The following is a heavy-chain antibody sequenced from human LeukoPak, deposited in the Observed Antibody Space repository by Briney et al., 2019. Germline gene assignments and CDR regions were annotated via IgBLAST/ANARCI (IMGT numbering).Heavy chain of an antibody. Sequence: GRSLRLSCAASGFTFSSYGMHWVRQAPGKGLEWVAVIWFDGSIKYYADSVKGRFTISRDNSRNTLFLQMNSLRAEDTAVYYCAKDSCSSTSCYAYDYWGQGTLVTVSS. D-gene: IGHD2-2*01. CDR1: GFTFSSYG. CDR2: IWFDGSIK. CDR3: AKDSCSSTSCYAYDY. V-gene: IGHV3-33*06. J-gene: IGHJ4*02.